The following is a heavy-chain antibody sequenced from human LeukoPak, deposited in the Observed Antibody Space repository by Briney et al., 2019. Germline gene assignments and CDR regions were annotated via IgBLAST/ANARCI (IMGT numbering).Heavy chain of an antibody. Sequence: GGSLRLSCAASGFTFSSYAMSWVRQAPGKGLEWVSSISSNGGSAFYADSVKGRFTISRDTSKNTLFLQLNSLRAEDTAIYFWAKNGRIPASEKKSFLAHGGQGTLVSVS. CDR3: AKNGRIPASEKKSFLAH. V-gene: IGHV3-23*01. J-gene: IGHJ1*01. D-gene: IGHD3-3*01. CDR2: ISSNGGSA. CDR1: GFTFSSYA.